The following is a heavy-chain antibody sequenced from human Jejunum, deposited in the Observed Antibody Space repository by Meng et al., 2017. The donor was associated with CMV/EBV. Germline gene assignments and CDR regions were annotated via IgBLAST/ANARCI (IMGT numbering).Heavy chain of an antibody. CDR3: AREQSSSYAFDI. CDR1: GFTFSSYW. CDR2: ISSDGSST. Sequence: SGFTFSSYWMHWVRQAPGEGLVWVSRISSDGSSTSYADSVKGRFTISRDNAKNTLSLQMNSLRGEDTAVYYCAREQSSSYAFDIWGQGTVVTVSS. V-gene: IGHV3-74*01. J-gene: IGHJ3*02. D-gene: IGHD6-6*01.